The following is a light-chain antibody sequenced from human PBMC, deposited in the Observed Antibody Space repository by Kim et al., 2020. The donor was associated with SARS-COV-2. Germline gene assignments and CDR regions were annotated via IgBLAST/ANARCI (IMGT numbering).Light chain of an antibody. V-gene: IGLV1-40*01. J-gene: IGLJ3*02. CDR2: GNN. CDR3: QSYDSSLSGWV. CDR1: SSNIGAGYD. Sequence: QRVTISCTGSSSNIGAGYDVHWYQQLPGTAHKLLIYGNNNRPSGVPDRFSGSKSGTSASLAITGLQAEDEADYYCQSYDSSLSGWVFGGGTQLTVL.